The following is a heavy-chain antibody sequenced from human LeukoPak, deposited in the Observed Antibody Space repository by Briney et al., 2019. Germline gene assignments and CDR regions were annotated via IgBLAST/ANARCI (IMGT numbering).Heavy chain of an antibody. J-gene: IGHJ4*02. CDR1: GGSISSSGKY. Sequence: SETLSLTCTVSGGSISSSGKYGAWIRQPPGKGLEWMGSMFYSGTTYYNPSLKSRVTISVDTPKNQFSLKLSSVTAADTAVYYCARHGRIATDFDYWGQGTLVTVSS. D-gene: IGHD6-6*01. V-gene: IGHV4-39*01. CDR2: MFYSGTT. CDR3: ARHGRIATDFDY.